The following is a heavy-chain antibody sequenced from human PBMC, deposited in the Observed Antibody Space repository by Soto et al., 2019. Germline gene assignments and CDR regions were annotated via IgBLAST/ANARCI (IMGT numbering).Heavy chain of an antibody. CDR2: ISRDGSYI. CDR3: ARTRNGGVAGSFDS. J-gene: IGHJ5*01. CDR1: GFTFSRHA. V-gene: IGHV3-30*04. Sequence: GGSLRLSCAASGFTFSRHALHWVRLTPGRGLEWVLAISRDGSYIYYTDSLKGRFTISRDNSKNTVFVQMNRLIPDDTALYFCARTRNGGVAGSFDSWGQGTRVTVSS. D-gene: IGHD3-3*01.